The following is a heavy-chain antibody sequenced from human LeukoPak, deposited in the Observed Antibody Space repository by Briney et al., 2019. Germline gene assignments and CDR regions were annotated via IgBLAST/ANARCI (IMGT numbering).Heavy chain of an antibody. CDR3: GKDISAGGMDV. V-gene: IGHV3-9*01. CDR1: ESTFDHA. J-gene: IGHJ6*02. D-gene: IGHD3-10*01. CDR2: IGWNSART. Sequence: GGSLRLSCTASESTFDHAMHWVRQTPGKGLEWVSGIGWNSARTGYADSVRGRFTISRDNAKNSLYLQMNCLRAEDTALYYCGKDISAGGMDVWGQGTTVTVSS.